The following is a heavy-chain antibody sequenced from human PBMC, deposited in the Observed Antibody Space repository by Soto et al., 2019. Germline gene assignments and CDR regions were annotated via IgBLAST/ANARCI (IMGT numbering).Heavy chain of an antibody. Sequence: SETLSLTCAVYGGSFSGYYWSWIRQPPGKGLEWIGEINHSGSTNYNPSLKSRVTISVDTSKNQFSLKLSSVTAADTAVYYCARFLGIAVAGGAFDIWGQGTMVTVSS. D-gene: IGHD6-19*01. V-gene: IGHV4-34*01. CDR3: ARFLGIAVAGGAFDI. CDR1: GGSFSGYY. J-gene: IGHJ3*02. CDR2: INHSGST.